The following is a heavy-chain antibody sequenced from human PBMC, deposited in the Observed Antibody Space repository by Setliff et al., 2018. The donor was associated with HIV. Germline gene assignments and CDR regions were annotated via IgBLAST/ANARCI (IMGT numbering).Heavy chain of an antibody. CDR3: ARWYTTGRGWFDP. D-gene: IGHD6-25*01. J-gene: IGHJ5*02. CDR1: GGSINSGEYY. CDR2: IYYTGDT. V-gene: IGHV4-31*03. Sequence: SETLSLTCTVSGGSINSGEYYWSWSRQHPGKGLEWIGYIYYTGDTYYNPPLKSRVTLSIDTSKNQFSLRLSSVTAADTAVYYCARWYTTGRGWFDPWGQGTLVTVSS.